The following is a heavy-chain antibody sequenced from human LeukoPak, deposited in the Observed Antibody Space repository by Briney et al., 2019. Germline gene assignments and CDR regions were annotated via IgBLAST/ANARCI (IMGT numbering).Heavy chain of an antibody. V-gene: IGHV3-74*01. J-gene: IGHJ4*02. D-gene: IGHD3-16*01. CDR3: AKDGGSHYYFDY. CDR1: GFTFSSYW. Sequence: QPGGSLRLSCAASGFTFSSYWMHWVRQAPGKGLVWVSRISSDGSSTSYADSVKGRFTISRDNSKNTLYLQMNSLRAEDTAVYYCAKDGGSHYYFDYWGQGTLVTVSS. CDR2: ISSDGSST.